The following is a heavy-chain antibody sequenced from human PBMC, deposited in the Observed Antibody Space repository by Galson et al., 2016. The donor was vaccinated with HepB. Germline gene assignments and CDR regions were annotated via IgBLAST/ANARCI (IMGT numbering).Heavy chain of an antibody. CDR1: GFTLSTYD. J-gene: IGHJ3*02. D-gene: IGHD1-26*01. Sequence: SLRLSCAASGFTLSTYDIQWVRQAPGKGLEWVAVISYDGTKKYYADSVKGRFTLSRDNSKNTLYVQMDSLRTEDTAVYYCARDYSGNYYTSFDIWGQGTMVTVSS. CDR3: ARDYSGNYYTSFDI. V-gene: IGHV3-30-3*01. CDR2: ISYDGTKK.